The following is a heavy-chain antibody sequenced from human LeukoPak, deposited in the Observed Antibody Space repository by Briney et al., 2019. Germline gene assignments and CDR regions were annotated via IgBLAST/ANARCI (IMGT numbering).Heavy chain of an antibody. CDR2: IKQDGSEK. CDR1: GFTFSSRDW. Sequence: GGPLRLSCVASGFTFSSRDWMTWVRQAPGKGLEWVANIKQDGSEKYYVDSMKGRFTISRDNAKNSLYLQMNSLRAEDTAVYYCARGRYADYFEYWGQGTLVTVSS. V-gene: IGHV3-7*01. CDR3: ARGRYADYFEY. J-gene: IGHJ4*02. D-gene: IGHD1-1*01.